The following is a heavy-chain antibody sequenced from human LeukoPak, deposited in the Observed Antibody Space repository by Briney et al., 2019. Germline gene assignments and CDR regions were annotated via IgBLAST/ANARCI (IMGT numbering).Heavy chain of an antibody. D-gene: IGHD3-10*01. CDR2: IYYSGST. CDR3: AREYGELLSQD. CDR1: GDSISSDNYY. J-gene: IGHJ4*02. V-gene: IGHV4-30-4*01. Sequence: SQTLSLTCTVSGDSISSDNYYWNWIRQPPGKGLEWIGYIYYSGSTYYNPSLKSRVTISVDTSKNQFSLKLSSVTAADTAVYYCAREYGELLSQDWGQGTLVTVSS.